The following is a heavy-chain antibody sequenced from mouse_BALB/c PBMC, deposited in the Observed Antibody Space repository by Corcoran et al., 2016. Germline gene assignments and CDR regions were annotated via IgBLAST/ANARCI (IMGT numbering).Heavy chain of an antibody. V-gene: IGHV1-84*02. Sequence: QIQLQQSGPALVKTGASVKISCKASGYTFTDYYKNWVKQKTGQGLEWIGWIYSGSGNTKYNEKFMSKATLTVDTSSSTAYMQLSSMTSEDTAVYICARGLCHYAMDHWGQGTSVTVS. CDR1: GYTFTDYY. CDR3: ARGLCHYAMDH. D-gene: IGHD3-3*01. J-gene: IGHJ4*01. CDR2: IYSGSGNT.